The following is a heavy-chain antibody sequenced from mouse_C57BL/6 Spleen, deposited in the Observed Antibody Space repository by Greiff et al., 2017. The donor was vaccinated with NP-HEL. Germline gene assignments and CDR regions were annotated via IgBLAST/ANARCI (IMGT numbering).Heavy chain of an antibody. CDR3: AWVSHTFES. Sequence: EVKLEESGGGLVQPGGSMKLSCVASGFTFSNYWMNWVRQSPEKGLEWVAQIRLKSDNYATHYAESVKGRFTISRDDSKSSVYLQMNNLRAEDTLVFFCAWVSHTFESWGQGTPLTVS. CDR2: IRLKSDNYAT. CDR1: GFTFSNYW. V-gene: IGHV6-3*01. J-gene: IGHJ2*01. D-gene: IGHD2-10*02.